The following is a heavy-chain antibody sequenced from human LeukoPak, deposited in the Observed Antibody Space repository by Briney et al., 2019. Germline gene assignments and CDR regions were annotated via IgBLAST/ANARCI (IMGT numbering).Heavy chain of an antibody. Sequence: ASVKVSCKASAYTFTGYYMHWVRQAPGQGLEWMGWINPNSGGTNYAQKFQGRVTMTRDTSISTAYMELSRLRSDDTAVYYCASWYYDSSPYYMDVWGKGTTVTISS. J-gene: IGHJ6*03. D-gene: IGHD3-22*01. CDR3: ASWYYDSSPYYMDV. CDR1: AYTFTGYY. CDR2: INPNSGGT. V-gene: IGHV1-2*02.